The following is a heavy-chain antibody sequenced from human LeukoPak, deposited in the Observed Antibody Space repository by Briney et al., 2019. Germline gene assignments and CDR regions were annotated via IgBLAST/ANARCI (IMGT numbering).Heavy chain of an antibody. CDR3: ARDQTVCGFDY. J-gene: IGHJ4*02. V-gene: IGHV3-21*01. CDR1: GFTFSSYS. D-gene: IGHD2-21*01. CDR2: ISSSSLYI. Sequence: GGSLRLSCAASGFTFSSYSMNWVRQAPGKGLEWVSSISSSSLYIYNADSVKGRFTISRDNANNSLYLQMNSLRAEDTAVYYCARDQTVCGFDYWGQGTLAT.